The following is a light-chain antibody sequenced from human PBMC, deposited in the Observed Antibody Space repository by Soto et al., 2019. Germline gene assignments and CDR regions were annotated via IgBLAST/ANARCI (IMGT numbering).Light chain of an antibody. CDR3: QHRSNWPRP. CDR2: EAS. CDR1: QSVSSY. J-gene: IGKJ1*01. Sequence: EIVLTQSPATLSLSPGERATLSCRASQSVSSYLAWYQQKPGQAPRLLIYEASNRATGIPARFSGSGSGTDFTLTISSLEPEDFAVYYCQHRSNWPRPFGQGPKSDIK. V-gene: IGKV3-11*01.